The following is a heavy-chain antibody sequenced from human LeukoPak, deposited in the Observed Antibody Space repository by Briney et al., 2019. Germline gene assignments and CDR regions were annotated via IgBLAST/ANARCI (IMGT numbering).Heavy chain of an antibody. CDR1: GFTFSSYG. V-gene: IGHV3-33*01. Sequence: GGSLRLSYVASGFTFSSYGMHWVRQAPGKGLEWVAVIWYDGSNKYYADSVKGRFTISRDNSKNTLYLQMNSLRAEDTAVYYCARDEAIQLWLRGFDYWGQGTLVTVSS. CDR2: IWYDGSNK. D-gene: IGHD5-18*01. CDR3: ARDEAIQLWLRGFDY. J-gene: IGHJ4*02.